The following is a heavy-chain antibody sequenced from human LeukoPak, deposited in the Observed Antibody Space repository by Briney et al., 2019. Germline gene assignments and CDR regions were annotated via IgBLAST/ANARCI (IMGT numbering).Heavy chain of an antibody. Sequence: GASVKVSCKASGYTFTNYGISWVRQAPGQGLEWMGWISAYNGNTNYAQKLKGRVTMTTDTSTSTAYMELRSLRSDDTAVYYCATCSGGSCYPDAFDIWGQGTMVTVSS. V-gene: IGHV1-18*01. CDR3: ATCSGGSCYPDAFDI. CDR2: ISAYNGNT. CDR1: GYTFTNYG. D-gene: IGHD2-15*01. J-gene: IGHJ3*02.